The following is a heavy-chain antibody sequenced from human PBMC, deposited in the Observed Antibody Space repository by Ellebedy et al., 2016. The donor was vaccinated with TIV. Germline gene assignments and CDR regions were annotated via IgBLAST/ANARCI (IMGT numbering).Heavy chain of an antibody. CDR3: TTQGVGGVINY. Sequence: GGSLRLXXAASGFTFTNAWMSWVRQAPGKGLEWVGRIKTKSEGGTTDYAAPVKGRFTISRDESKNTLYLQMNSLKTEDTGVYYCTTQGVGGVINYWGQGTLVTVSS. J-gene: IGHJ4*02. CDR1: GFTFTNAW. D-gene: IGHD3-16*01. V-gene: IGHV3-15*01. CDR2: IKTKSEGGTT.